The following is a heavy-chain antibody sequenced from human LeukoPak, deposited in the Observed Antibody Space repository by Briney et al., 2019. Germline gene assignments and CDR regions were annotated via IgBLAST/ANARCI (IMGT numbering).Heavy chain of an antibody. V-gene: IGHV1-69*04. J-gene: IGHJ5*02. CDR2: IIPKFDLT. CDR1: GDTFSIFV. Sequence: SVKVSCKTSGDTFSIFVISWVRQAPGQGLEWMARIIPKFDLTKIAQKFEGRVTITADTSTSTVYLELSNVRSDDTAIYYCTRDQNVRGVAAGMEGWFDPWGQGTLVTVSS. D-gene: IGHD1-1*01. CDR3: TRDQNVRGVAAGMEGWFDP.